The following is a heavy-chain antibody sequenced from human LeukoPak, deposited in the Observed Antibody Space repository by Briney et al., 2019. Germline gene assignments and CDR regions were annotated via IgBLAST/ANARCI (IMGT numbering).Heavy chain of an antibody. D-gene: IGHD4-17*01. CDR2: ISGSGGST. CDR1: GFTFSSHA. J-gene: IGHJ4*02. V-gene: IGHV3-23*01. CDR3: STTVTTGTHDY. Sequence: GGSLRLSCAASGFTFSSHAMSWVRQAPGKGLEWVSAISGSGGSTYYADSVKGRFTISRDNSKNTLYLQMNSLRAEDTAVYYCSTTVTTGTHDYWGQGTLVTVSS.